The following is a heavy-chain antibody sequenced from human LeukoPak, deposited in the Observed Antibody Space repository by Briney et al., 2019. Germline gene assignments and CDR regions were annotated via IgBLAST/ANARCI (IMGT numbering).Heavy chain of an antibody. CDR3: AREIYGDSDTYYFDY. D-gene: IGHD4-17*01. CDR2: ISHNGVGT. Sequence: GGSLILSCAASGFTFSSYAMHWVRQAPGKGLEYVSAISHNGVGTYYANSVKDRFTISRDNSKNTLYLQMGSLRAEDLAVYYCAREIYGDSDTYYFDYWGQGTLVTVSS. CDR1: GFTFSSYA. J-gene: IGHJ4*02. V-gene: IGHV3-64*01.